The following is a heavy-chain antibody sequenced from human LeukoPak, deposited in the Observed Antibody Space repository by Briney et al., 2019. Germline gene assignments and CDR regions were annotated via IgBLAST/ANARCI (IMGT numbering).Heavy chain of an antibody. V-gene: IGHV4-4*02. J-gene: IGHJ4*02. CDR1: DGSISNTNW. Sequence: SETLSLTCGVSDGSISNTNWWSWVRQPPGQGLEWIGEISLTGLTHYSPSLESRVTVSLDKSKDQLSLNLTSVTAADTDGYYCSRENGAFSPFGYWGQGTLVTVLS. D-gene: IGHD2-8*01. CDR2: ISLTGLT. CDR3: SRENGAFSPFGY.